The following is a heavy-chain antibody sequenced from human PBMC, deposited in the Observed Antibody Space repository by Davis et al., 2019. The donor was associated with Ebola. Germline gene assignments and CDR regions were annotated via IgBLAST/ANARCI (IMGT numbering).Heavy chain of an antibody. CDR3: ACAGYYYGMDV. J-gene: IGHJ6*02. V-gene: IGHV3-74*01. D-gene: IGHD3-10*02. Sequence: GESLKISCAASGFTFSSYWMHWVRQAPGKGLVWVSRINSDGSSTSYADSVKGRFTISRDNSKNTLYLQMNSLRAEDTAVYYCACAGYYYGMDVWGQGTTVTVSS. CDR2: INSDGSST. CDR1: GFTFSSYW.